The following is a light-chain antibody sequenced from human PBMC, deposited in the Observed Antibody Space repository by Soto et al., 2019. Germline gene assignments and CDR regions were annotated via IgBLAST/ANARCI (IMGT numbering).Light chain of an antibody. J-gene: IGKJ1*01. CDR3: QQDNSYSWT. V-gene: IGKV1-5*03. Sequence: DIQMTQSPSTLSASVGDRVTITCRASQSISSWLAWYQQKPGKAPKLLIYKASSLESGVPSRFSGSGSRTEFNITISSMQPDDFATYYCQQDNSYSWTFGQGNKVEIK. CDR2: KAS. CDR1: QSISSW.